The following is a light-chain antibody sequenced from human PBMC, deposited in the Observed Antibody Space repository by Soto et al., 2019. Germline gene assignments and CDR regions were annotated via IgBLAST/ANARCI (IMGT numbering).Light chain of an antibody. Sequence: EIVLTQSPGTLSLSPGERATLSCRASQSVSRSYLAWYQQKPGQAPRLLIYGASSRATGIPDRFSGSGSGTDFTLTISRLEPEAFAVYYCQQYGSSPGTFGRGTKVEIK. J-gene: IGKJ1*01. V-gene: IGKV3-20*01. CDR2: GAS. CDR3: QQYGSSPGT. CDR1: QSVSRSY.